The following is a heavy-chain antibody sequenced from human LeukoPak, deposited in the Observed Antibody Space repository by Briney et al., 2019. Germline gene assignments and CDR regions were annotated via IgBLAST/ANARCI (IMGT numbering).Heavy chain of an antibody. J-gene: IGHJ4*02. CDR2: IYTSGST. V-gene: IGHV4-4*07. Sequence: SETLSLTCTVSGGSISSYYWSWIRPAGKGLEWIGRIYTSGSTNYNPSLKSRVTMSVDTSKNQFSLKLSSVTAADTAVYYCARDSGLLWFGESEYYFDYWGQGTLVTVSS. CDR3: ARDSGLLWFGESEYYFDY. CDR1: GGSISSYY. D-gene: IGHD3-10*01.